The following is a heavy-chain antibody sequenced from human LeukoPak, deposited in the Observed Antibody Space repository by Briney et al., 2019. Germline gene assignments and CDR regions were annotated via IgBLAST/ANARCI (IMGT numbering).Heavy chain of an antibody. CDR3: ARDPDSSGWYWLDY. CDR2: ISPIGSTR. J-gene: IGHJ4*02. D-gene: IGHD6-19*01. CDR1: GSTFSSYS. Sequence: GGSLRLSCAASGSTFSSYSMNWVRQAPGKGLEWVSYISPIGSTRYYADSVKGRFTISRDNAKNSLYLQMNSLRAEDTAVYYCARDPDSSGWYWLDYWGQGTLVTVSS. V-gene: IGHV3-48*04.